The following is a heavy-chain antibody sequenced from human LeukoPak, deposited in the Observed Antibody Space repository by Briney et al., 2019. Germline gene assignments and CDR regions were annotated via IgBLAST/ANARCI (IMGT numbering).Heavy chain of an antibody. V-gene: IGHV3-15*01. CDR3: ARGTTVTIHYGGVAFDI. CDR2: IKSKMDGGTT. Sequence: GGSLRLSCAASGFTFSNAWMSWVRQAPGKGLEWVGSIKSKMDGGTTDYAAPVKGRFTISRDDSKNTLFLQMNSLKTEDTAVYYCARGTTVTIHYGGVAFDIWGQGTMVTVSS. CDR1: GFTFSNAW. J-gene: IGHJ3*02. D-gene: IGHD4-17*01.